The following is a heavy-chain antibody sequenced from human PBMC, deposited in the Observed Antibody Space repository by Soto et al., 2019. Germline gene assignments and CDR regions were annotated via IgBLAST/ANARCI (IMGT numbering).Heavy chain of an antibody. D-gene: IGHD6-19*01. CDR3: AKDFNTRGWSDSYFDY. CDR1: GFTFSSYA. Sequence: QPGGSLRISCAASGFTFSSYAMHWVRQAPGKGLEWVAVISYDGSNKYYADSVKGRFTISRDNSKNTLYLQMNSLRAEDTAVYYCAKDFNTRGWSDSYFDYWGQGIMVTVSS. V-gene: IGHV3-30-3*01. J-gene: IGHJ4*02. CDR2: ISYDGSNK.